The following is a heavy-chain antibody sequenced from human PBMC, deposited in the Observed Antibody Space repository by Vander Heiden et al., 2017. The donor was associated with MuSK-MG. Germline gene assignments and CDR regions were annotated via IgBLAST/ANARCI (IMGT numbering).Heavy chain of an antibody. CDR3: ARHSWGLYPFDY. V-gene: IGHV4-39*01. CDR2: IYYSGST. D-gene: IGHD7-27*01. J-gene: IGHJ4*02. CDR1: GDSIISSTYY. Sequence: QLQLQESGPGLVKPPETLSLTAPAPGDSIISSTYYWGWVRKPPGKGLEWIGSIYYSGSTYYNPSLKSRVTISVDTSKNQFSLKLSSVTAADTAVYFCARHSWGLYPFDYWGQGTLVTVSS.